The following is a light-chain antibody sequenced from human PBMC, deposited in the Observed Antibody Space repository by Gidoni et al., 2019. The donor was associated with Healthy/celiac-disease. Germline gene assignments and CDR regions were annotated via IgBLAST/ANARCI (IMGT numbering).Light chain of an antibody. CDR3: SSYTSSSTRVV. CDR1: SSDVGGYNY. Sequence: QSALTQPASVSGSPGQSITISCTGTSSDVGGYNYVSWYQQHPGKAPKRMIYDVSNRPSGVSNRFSGSKSGNTASLTSSGLQAEDEADYYCSSYTSSSTRVVFGGGTKLTVL. CDR2: DVS. J-gene: IGLJ2*01. V-gene: IGLV2-14*03.